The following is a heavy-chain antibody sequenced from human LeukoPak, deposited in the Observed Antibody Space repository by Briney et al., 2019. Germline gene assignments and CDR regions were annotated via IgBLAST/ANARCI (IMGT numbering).Heavy chain of an antibody. Sequence: PGGSLRLSCVVSGFSFSDNVFHWVRQGPGKGREWVIYLSYDGVNAFYADSVKGRFTISRDTAGGTVSLQMDNLRVEDTAVYYCARGGRRDGTVSTYYYYAMDVWGQGTAVTVSS. D-gene: IGHD3-10*01. J-gene: IGHJ6*02. CDR2: LSYDGVNA. V-gene: IGHV3-30*04. CDR1: GFSFSDNV. CDR3: ARGGRRDGTVSTYYYYAMDV.